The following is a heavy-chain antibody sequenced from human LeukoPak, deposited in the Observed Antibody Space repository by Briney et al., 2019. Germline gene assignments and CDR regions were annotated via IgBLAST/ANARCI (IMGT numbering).Heavy chain of an antibody. CDR1: GYSISSGYY. J-gene: IGHJ6*03. CDR3: ASGAYSFYYMDV. V-gene: IGHV4-38-2*02. D-gene: IGHD5-18*01. CDR2: IYHSGST. Sequence: ETLSLTCTVSGYSISSGYYWGWIRQPPGKGLEWIGSIYHSGSTYYNPSLKSRVTISVDTSKNQFSLKLSSVTAADTAVYYCASGAYSFYYMDVWGKGTTVTISS.